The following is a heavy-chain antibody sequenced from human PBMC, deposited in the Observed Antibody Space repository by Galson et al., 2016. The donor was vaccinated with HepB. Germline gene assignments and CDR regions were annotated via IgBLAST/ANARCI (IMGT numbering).Heavy chain of an antibody. CDR1: GYTFTSYG. D-gene: IGHD2-2*01. V-gene: IGHV1-18*01. Sequence: SVKVSCKASGYTFTSYGISWVRQAPGQGLEWMGWIIAYNGNTNYAQNLQGRVTMSTDTSASTAYMELRGLRPDDTAVYYCAGDDRWGASCDYWDQGTLVIVSS. CDR2: IIAYNGNT. J-gene: IGHJ4*01. CDR3: AGDDRWGASCDY.